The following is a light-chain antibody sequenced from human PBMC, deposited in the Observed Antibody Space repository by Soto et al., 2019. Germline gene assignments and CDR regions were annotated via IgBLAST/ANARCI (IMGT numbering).Light chain of an antibody. V-gene: IGKV1-13*02. CDR3: QQLNSYPLT. CDR1: QGISSA. Sequence: AIHLTQSPSSLSASVGDRVTITCRASQGISSAFAWYQHKPGRPPRVLIYDASSLQSEFPSRFSGSESGTAGTLTLSSLQPEDSATYYFQQLNSYPLTFGQGTRLEIK. CDR2: DAS. J-gene: IGKJ5*01.